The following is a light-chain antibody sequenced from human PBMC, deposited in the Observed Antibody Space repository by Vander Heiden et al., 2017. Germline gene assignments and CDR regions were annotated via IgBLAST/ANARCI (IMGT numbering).Light chain of an antibody. CDR3: QQYYSTSYT. V-gene: IGKV4-1*01. CDR2: WAS. Sequence: DILMTQSLDSLAVSLGERATINCKSSQSVLYSSNNKNYLAWYQQKPGQPPKLLIYWASTRESGVPDRFSGSGSGTDFTLTISSLQAEDVAVYYCQQYYSTSYTFGQGTKLEIK. CDR1: QSVLYSSNNKNY. J-gene: IGKJ2*01.